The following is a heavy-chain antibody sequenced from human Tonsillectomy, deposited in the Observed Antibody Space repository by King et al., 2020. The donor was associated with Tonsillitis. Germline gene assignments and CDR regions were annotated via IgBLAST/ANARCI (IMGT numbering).Heavy chain of an antibody. D-gene: IGHD3-3*01. CDR3: ARPSGFLVRPYYYSMDV. Sequence: QLVQSGAEVKKPGSSVKVSCKASGGTFSSSAISWVRQAPGQGLEWMGGIIPIFGTTNYAQKFQGRLSITADETTGTGYMELSSLRSDDTAVYYCARPSGFLVRPYYYSMDVWGQGTTVTVSS. V-gene: IGHV1-69*01. CDR2: IIPIFGTT. J-gene: IGHJ6*02. CDR1: GGTFSSSA.